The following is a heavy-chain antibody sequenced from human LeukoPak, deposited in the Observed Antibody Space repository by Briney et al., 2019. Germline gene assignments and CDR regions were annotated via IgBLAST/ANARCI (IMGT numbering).Heavy chain of an antibody. D-gene: IGHD3-10*01. Sequence: ASVKVSCKSSGGNFNNYAFSWVRQAPGQGLEWMGGIIPIFDTIFYAQNFQGRVTITADKSTSTAYMELSSLRFEDTAVYYCAREVIPRDAVWVGDLFPYMDVWGKGTTVTVSS. J-gene: IGHJ6*03. CDR2: IIPIFDTI. CDR3: AREVIPRDAVWVGDLFPYMDV. CDR1: GGNFNNYA. V-gene: IGHV1-69*06.